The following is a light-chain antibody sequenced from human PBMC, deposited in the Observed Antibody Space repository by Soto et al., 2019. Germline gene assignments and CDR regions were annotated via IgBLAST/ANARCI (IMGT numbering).Light chain of an antibody. CDR1: SSNIGAGYD. CDR2: GNS. Sequence: ALTQPPSVSGAPGQRVTISCTGSSSNIGAGYDVHWYQQLPGTAPKLLIYGNSNRPSGVPDRFSGSKSGTSASLAITGLQAEDEADYYCQSYDSSLSGYVFGTGTKVTVL. J-gene: IGLJ1*01. V-gene: IGLV1-40*01. CDR3: QSYDSSLSGYV.